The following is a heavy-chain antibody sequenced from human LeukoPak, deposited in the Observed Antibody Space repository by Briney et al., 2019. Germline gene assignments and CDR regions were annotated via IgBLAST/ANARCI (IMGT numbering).Heavy chain of an antibody. CDR3: ARDHSSSWPTNWFDP. D-gene: IGHD6-13*01. Sequence: SQTLSLTCAISGDSVSSNSAAWNWIRQSPSRCLEWLVRTYYRSKWYNDYAVSVKSRITINPDTSQNQFSLQLNSVTPEDTAVYYCARDHSSSWPTNWFDPWGQGTLVTVSS. J-gene: IGHJ5*02. CDR2: TYYRSKWYN. CDR1: GDSVSSNSAA. V-gene: IGHV6-1*01.